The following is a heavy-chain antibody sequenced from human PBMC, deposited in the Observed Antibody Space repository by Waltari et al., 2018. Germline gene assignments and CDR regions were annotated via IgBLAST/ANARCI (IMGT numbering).Heavy chain of an antibody. V-gene: IGHV1-69*05. CDR2: IIPIFGTA. Sequence: QVQLVQSGAEVKKPGSSVKVSCKASGGTFSSYATSWVRQAPGQGLEWMGGIIPIFGTANYAQKFQGRVTITTDESTSTAYMELSSLRSEDTAVYYCAVSGAGVDYFDYWGQGTLVTVSS. D-gene: IGHD6-25*01. CDR3: AVSGAGVDYFDY. CDR1: GGTFSSYA. J-gene: IGHJ4*02.